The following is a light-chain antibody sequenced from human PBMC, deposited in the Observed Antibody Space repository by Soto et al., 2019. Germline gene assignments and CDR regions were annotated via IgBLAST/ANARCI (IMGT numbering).Light chain of an antibody. V-gene: IGKV1-5*03. CDR1: QSISSW. J-gene: IGKJ1*01. CDR3: QQYNIYPWT. CDR2: KAS. Sequence: DIQMTQSPSTVSASVGDRVTITCRASQSISSWLAWYQQKPGKAPNLLIYKASSLESGVPSRFSGSGSGTEFTLTISSLQPDDCATYYCQQYNIYPWTFGQGTKVEIK.